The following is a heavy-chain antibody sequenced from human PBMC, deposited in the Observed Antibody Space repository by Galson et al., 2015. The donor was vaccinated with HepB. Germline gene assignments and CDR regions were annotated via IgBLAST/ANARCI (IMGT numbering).Heavy chain of an antibody. D-gene: IGHD2/OR15-2a*01. CDR3: AKNRALFYYYYGMDV. J-gene: IGHJ6*02. CDR1: GFTFSTYA. Sequence: SLRLSCAASGFTFSTYAMHWVRQAPGRGLDWVGVIAYDSREKYFADSVKGRFTISRDNSESTLYLQMNSLRAEDTAVYYCAKNRALFYYYYGMDVWGQGTTVTVSS. V-gene: IGHV3-30-3*02. CDR2: IAYDSREK.